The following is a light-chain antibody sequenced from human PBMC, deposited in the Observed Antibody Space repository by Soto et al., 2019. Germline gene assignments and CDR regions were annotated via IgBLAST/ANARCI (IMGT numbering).Light chain of an antibody. CDR2: GAS. J-gene: IGKJ1*01. V-gene: IGKV3-15*01. CDR1: QSVSSN. CDR3: QQYNNWLTWT. Sequence: EIVMTQSPATLSVSPGERATLSCRASQSVSSNLAWYQHHPGQAPRLLIYGASTRATGIPARFSGSGSGTEFTLTISSLQSEDFAVYYCQQYNNWLTWTFGQGTKVEIK.